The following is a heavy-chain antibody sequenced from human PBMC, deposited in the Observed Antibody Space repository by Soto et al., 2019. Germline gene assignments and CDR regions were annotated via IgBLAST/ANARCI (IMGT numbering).Heavy chain of an antibody. Sequence: PWGSLRLSCAASGFSLSDHYIDFFRHAPRKGLEWVGRIKSKTDGGTTDYAAPVKGRFTISRDGSKNTLYLQMNSLKTEDTAVYYCTAAPLYYYYGMDVWGQGTTVTVSS. J-gene: IGHJ6*02. CDR2: IKSKTDGGTT. CDR3: TAAPLYYYYGMDV. CDR1: GFSLSDHY. V-gene: IGHV3-15*01.